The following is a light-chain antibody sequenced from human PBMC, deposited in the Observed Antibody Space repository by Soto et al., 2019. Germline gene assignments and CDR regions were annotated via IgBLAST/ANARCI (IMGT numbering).Light chain of an antibody. V-gene: IGKV3D-15*01. CDR2: GAS. Sequence: EIVFTQSPATLSVSPGERATLSCRASQSVGSNLAWYQQKPGQAPSLLIYGASSRATGFPARFSGSESGTVFTLTIHSLEPEDFAVYYCQQYRDSPPLTFGGGTKVDIK. CDR3: QQYRDSPPLT. J-gene: IGKJ4*01. CDR1: QSVGSN.